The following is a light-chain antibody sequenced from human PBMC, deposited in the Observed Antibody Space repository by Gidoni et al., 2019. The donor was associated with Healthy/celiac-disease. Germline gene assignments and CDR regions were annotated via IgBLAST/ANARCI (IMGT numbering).Light chain of an antibody. J-gene: IGKJ2*01. CDR2: AAS. CDR3: QQSYSTPPYT. CDR1: QSISSY. Sequence: DIQIPHSPSSLSASVGDRVTITCRASQSISSYLNWYQQKPGKAPKLLIYAASSLQSGVPSRFSGSGSGTDFTLTISSLQPEDFATYYCQQSYSTPPYTFGQGTKLEIK. V-gene: IGKV1-39*01.